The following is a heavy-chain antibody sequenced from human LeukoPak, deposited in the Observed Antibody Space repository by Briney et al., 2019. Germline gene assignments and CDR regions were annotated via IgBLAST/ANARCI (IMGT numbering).Heavy chain of an antibody. J-gene: IGHJ6*03. D-gene: IGHD3-3*01. CDR3: AREMIGEYYDFWSGNYYYYYMDV. Sequence: GGSLRLSCAASEFTFSSHSMNWVRHAPGKGLEWVSSISSSSSYIYYADSVKGRFTISRDNAKNSLYLQMNSLRAEDTAVYYCAREMIGEYYDFWSGNYYYYYMDVWGKGTTVTVSS. CDR2: ISSSSSYI. CDR1: EFTFSSHS. V-gene: IGHV3-21*01.